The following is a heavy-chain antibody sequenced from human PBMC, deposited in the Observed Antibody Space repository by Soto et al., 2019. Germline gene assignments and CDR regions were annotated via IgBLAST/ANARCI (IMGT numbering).Heavy chain of an antibody. CDR2: IKEDGSEK. J-gene: IGHJ5*02. CDR1: GFTFRTYW. V-gene: IGHV3-7*03. CDR3: ARALRNSEYSISDA. D-gene: IGHD6-6*01. Sequence: GGSLRLSCVASGFTFRTYWMSWVRQAPGKGLEWVANIKEDGSEKHYVDSVKGRFTISRDNAESSLYLQMDSLRVEDTAVYYCARALRNSEYSISDAWGQGTLVTVSS.